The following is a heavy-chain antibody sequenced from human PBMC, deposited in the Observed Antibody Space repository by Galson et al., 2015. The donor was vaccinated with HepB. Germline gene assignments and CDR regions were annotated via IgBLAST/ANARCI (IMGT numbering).Heavy chain of an antibody. J-gene: IGHJ4*02. Sequence: SLRLSCAASGFTFSDYYMSWIRQAPGKGLEWLSYISASTIYTNYADSVKGRFTVSRDNAKNPLNLQMNSMRAEDTAVYYCARVADADYGGHTHFDSWGQGTLVTVSS. V-gene: IGHV3-11*06. CDR2: ISASTIYT. D-gene: IGHD4-23*01. CDR3: ARVADADYGGHTHFDS. CDR1: GFTFSDYY.